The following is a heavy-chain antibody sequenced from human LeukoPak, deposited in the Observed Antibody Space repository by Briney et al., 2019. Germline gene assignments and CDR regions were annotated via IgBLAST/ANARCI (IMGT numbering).Heavy chain of an antibody. CDR3: ARDQAVVAAAEY. Sequence: ASVKVSCKASGYTFSGYYMHWVRQAPGQGLEWMGWINPNSGGTNYAQKFQGRVTMTRDTSISTAYMELSRLRSDDTAVYYCARDQAVVAAAEYRGQGTLVTVSS. CDR2: INPNSGGT. J-gene: IGHJ4*02. D-gene: IGHD6-13*01. CDR1: GYTFSGYY. V-gene: IGHV1-2*02.